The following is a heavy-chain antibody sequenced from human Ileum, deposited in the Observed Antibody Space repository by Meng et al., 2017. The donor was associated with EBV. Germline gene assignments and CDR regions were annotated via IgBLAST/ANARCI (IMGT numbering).Heavy chain of an antibody. CDR1: GASISSGGYF. V-gene: IGHV4-30-4*01. D-gene: IGHD1-14*01. CDR2: IYYSGHT. CDR3: ARSLTTPYSFDD. Sequence: QVQRQGPGPGLWKPSPTRSLTCTVSGASISSGGYFWSSIRQPPGKGLGWIGYIYYSGHTNYKPSLTSRVTMSVDTSTHQFSLKLSSVTATDTAVYYCARSLTTPYSFDDWGQGTLVTVSS. J-gene: IGHJ4*02.